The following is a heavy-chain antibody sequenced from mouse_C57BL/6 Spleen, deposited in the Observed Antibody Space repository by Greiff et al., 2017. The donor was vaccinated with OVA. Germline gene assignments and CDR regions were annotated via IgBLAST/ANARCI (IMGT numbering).Heavy chain of an antibody. CDR3: ARPTYSYDSSYVFDD. Sequence: VQLQQPGPELVKPGASVKLSCKASGYSFTSYWMHWVKQRTGQGLEWIGVIHPNCGSTNYNEKFKGKATLTVDKSSSTAYMQLSSLTSEDSAVYYCARPTYSYDSSYVFDDWGKGTTLTVSS. CDR2: IHPNCGST. D-gene: IGHD1-1*01. J-gene: IGHJ2*01. V-gene: IGHV1-64*01. CDR1: GYSFTSYW.